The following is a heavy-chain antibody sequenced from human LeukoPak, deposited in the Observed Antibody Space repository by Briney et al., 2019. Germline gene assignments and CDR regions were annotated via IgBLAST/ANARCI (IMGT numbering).Heavy chain of an antibody. D-gene: IGHD2-15*01. CDR3: ASYVVVVAAKGVFDI. V-gene: IGHV1-69*05. CDR1: GGTFSSYA. Sequence: SVKVSCKASGGTFSSYAISWVRQAPGQGLELMGRIIPIFGTANYAQKFQGRVTITTDESTSTAYLELSSLRSEDTAVYYCASYVVVVAAKGVFDIWGQGTMVTVSS. CDR2: IIPIFGTA. J-gene: IGHJ3*02.